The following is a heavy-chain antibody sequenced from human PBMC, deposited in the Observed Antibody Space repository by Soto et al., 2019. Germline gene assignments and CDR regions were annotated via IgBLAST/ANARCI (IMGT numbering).Heavy chain of an antibody. V-gene: IGHV4-39*01. CDR1: GYSVTSSDYY. CDR3: APLSVSLSGPYGIHV. J-gene: IGHJ6*02. Sequence: SETLSLTCSVSGYSVTSSDYYWAWIRQPPGRGLEWIGSMFYSGLTYYNPSLKSRVTLSVDTSKNQLSVRLNSVTAADTAVYYCAPLSVSLSGPYGIHVWGQGTTVTVSS. D-gene: IGHD2-15*01. CDR2: MFYSGLT.